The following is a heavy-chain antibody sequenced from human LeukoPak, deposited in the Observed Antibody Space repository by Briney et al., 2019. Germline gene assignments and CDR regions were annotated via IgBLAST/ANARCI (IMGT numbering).Heavy chain of an antibody. D-gene: IGHD3-16*02. V-gene: IGHV3-15*01. CDR2: IKSTADGGTT. Sequence: GGSLRLSCAASGFTFSNAWMTWVRQAPGKGLEWVGRIKSTADGGTTDYAAPVKGRFTISRDDSKNTLYLQMNSLKTEDTAIYYCSTIYDYVWGSYRRSLYYFDYWGQGTLVTVSS. J-gene: IGHJ4*02. CDR1: GFTFSNAW. CDR3: STIYDYVWGSYRRSLYYFDY.